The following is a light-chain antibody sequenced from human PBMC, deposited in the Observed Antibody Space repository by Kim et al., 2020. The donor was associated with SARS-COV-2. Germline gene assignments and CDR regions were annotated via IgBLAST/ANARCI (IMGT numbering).Light chain of an antibody. V-gene: IGKV4-1*01. CDR3: QQYYTTPYT. CDR2: WAS. Sequence: DIVMTQSPDSLAVSLGERATINCKSSQSILYSSNNENYLAWYQLKPGQPPKLLFYWASARESGVPDRFSGSGSGTDFTLTISSLQAEDVAVYYCQQYYTTPYTFGQGTKLEI. J-gene: IGKJ2*01. CDR1: QSILYSSNNENY.